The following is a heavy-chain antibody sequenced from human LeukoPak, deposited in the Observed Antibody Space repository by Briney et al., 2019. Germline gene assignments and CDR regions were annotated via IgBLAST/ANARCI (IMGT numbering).Heavy chain of an antibody. CDR1: GFTVRNNY. Sequence: PGGSLRLSCAASGFTVRNNYMSWVRQAPGKGLEWVSVIYSGGSTYYADSVKGRLTISRDNSKNTLYLQMNSLRAEDTAVYFCATGERMVRGDGVDYWGQGTLVAVSS. CDR2: IYSGGST. J-gene: IGHJ4*02. V-gene: IGHV3-66*01. CDR3: ATGERMVRGDGVDY. D-gene: IGHD3-10*01.